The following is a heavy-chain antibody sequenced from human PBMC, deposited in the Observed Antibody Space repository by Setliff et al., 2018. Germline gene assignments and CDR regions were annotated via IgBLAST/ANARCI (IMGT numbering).Heavy chain of an antibody. CDR3: ARGPSPTVTPSRLIYFYHMDV. V-gene: IGHV1-69*10. J-gene: IGHJ6*03. Sequence: SVKVSCKASGDPFNAYGVSWVRQAPGQGLEWMGAIIPVLGMTDYAQKFQGRLTITADQSTTTVYTELSSLRFDDTALYYCARGPSPTVTPSRLIYFYHMDVWGTGTTVTVSS. D-gene: IGHD4-17*01. CDR2: IIPVLGMT. CDR1: GDPFNAYG.